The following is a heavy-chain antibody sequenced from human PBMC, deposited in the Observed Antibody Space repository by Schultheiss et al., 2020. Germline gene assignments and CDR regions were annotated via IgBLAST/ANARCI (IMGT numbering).Heavy chain of an antibody. CDR3: ARDPSYYGEVSFDY. Sequence: GSLRLSCAASGFTFSSYAMHWVRQAPGKGLEWVAVISYDGSNKYYADSVKGRFTISRDNSKNTLYLQMNSLRAEDTAVYYCARDPSYYGEVSFDYWGQGTLVTVSS. V-gene: IGHV3-30-3*01. CDR1: GFTFSSYA. J-gene: IGHJ4*02. D-gene: IGHD4-17*01. CDR2: ISYDGSNK.